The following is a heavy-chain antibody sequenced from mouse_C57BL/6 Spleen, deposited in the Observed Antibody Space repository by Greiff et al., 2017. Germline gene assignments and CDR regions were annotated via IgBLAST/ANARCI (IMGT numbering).Heavy chain of an antibody. V-gene: IGHV14-4*01. CDR3: TSFGSSLFAY. Sequence: EVKLMESGAELVRPGASVKLSCTASGFNIKDDYMHWVKQRPEQGLEWIGWIDPENGDTEYASKFQGKATITADTSSNTAYLQLSSLTSEDTAVYYCTSFGSSLFAYGGQGTLVTVSA. CDR1: GFNIKDDY. D-gene: IGHD1-1*01. CDR2: IDPENGDT. J-gene: IGHJ3*01.